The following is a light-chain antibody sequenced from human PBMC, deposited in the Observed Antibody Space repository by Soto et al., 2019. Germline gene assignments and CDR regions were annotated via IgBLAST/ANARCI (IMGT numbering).Light chain of an antibody. J-gene: IGLJ3*02. Sequence: QLVLTQSSSASASLGSSVKLTCTLSSGHSIYIIAWHQQQPGKAPRYLMKLEGSGSYNKGSGVPDRFSGSSSGADRYLTISHLQFEDEADYYCETWDRNTWVFGGGTKLTVL. CDR3: ETWDRNTWV. CDR2: LEGSGSY. V-gene: IGLV4-60*02. CDR1: SGHSIYI.